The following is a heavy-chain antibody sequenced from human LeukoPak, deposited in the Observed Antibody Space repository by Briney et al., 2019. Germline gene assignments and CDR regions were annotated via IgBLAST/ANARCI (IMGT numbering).Heavy chain of an antibody. D-gene: IGHD1-26*01. CDR2: ISSSGSTI. CDR3: AKGTAGELLDY. CDR1: GFTFSSYA. Sequence: GGSLRLSCAASGFTFSSYAMHWVRQAPGKGLEWVSYISSSGSTIYYADSVKGRFTISRDNAKNTLYLQMNSLRAEDTAVYYCAKGTAGELLDYWGQGTLVTVSS. J-gene: IGHJ4*02. V-gene: IGHV3-48*03.